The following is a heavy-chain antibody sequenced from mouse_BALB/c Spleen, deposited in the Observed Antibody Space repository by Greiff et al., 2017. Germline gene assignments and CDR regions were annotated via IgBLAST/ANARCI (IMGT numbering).Heavy chain of an antibody. D-gene: IGHD1-2*01. CDR3: TRGYGYDYAMDY. J-gene: IGHJ4*01. V-gene: IGHV6-6*02. CDR1: GFTFSNYW. CDR2: IRLKSNNYAT. Sequence: EVKLMESGGGLVQPGGSMKLSCAASGFTFSNYWMNWVRQSPEKGLEWVAEIRLKSNNYATHYAESVKGRFTISRDDSKSSVYLQMNNLRAEDTGIYYCTRGYGYDYAMDYWGQGTSVTVSS.